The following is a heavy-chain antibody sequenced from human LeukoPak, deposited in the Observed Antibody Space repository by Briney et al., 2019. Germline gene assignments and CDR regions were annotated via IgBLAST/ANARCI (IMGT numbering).Heavy chain of an antibody. CDR2: IYHSGGT. CDR1: GYSISSGYY. Sequence: PSETLSLTCTVSGYSISSGYYWGWIRQPPGKGLEYIGTIYHSGGTYYNPSLKSRVTISVDTSKNQFSLKLSSVTAADTAVYYCARKTFYYGSGSYLTSGHVDPWGQGTLVTVSS. V-gene: IGHV4-38-2*02. CDR3: ARKTFYYGSGSYLTSGHVDP. D-gene: IGHD3-10*01. J-gene: IGHJ5*02.